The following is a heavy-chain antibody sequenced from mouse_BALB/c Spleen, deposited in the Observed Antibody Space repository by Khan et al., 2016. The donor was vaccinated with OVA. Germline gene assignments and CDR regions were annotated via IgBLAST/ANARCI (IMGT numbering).Heavy chain of an antibody. D-gene: IGHD2-3*01. CDR1: GYSITSDYA. Sequence: DVQLQESGPGLVKPSQSLSLTCTVTGYSITSDYAWNWIRQFPGNILEWMGYISYSGNTKYNPSLKSRISITRDTSKNQFFLQLNSVTIEDAATYYCARVDGGDFDYWGQGTTLTVSS. V-gene: IGHV3-2*02. CDR3: ARVDGGDFDY. CDR2: ISYSGNT. J-gene: IGHJ2*01.